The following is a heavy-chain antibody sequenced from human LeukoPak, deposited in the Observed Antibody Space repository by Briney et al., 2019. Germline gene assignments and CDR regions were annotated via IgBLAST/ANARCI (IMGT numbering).Heavy chain of an antibody. V-gene: IGHV1-2*02. D-gene: IGHD3-10*01. CDR1: GYTFTGYY. Sequence: ASEKVSCKASGYTFTGYYIHWVRQAPGQGLEWMGWINPNSGGTNYAQKFQGRVTMTRDTSISTAYMELSRLRSDDTAVYYCARLRPIGSRSNWFDPWGQGTLVTVSS. CDR3: ARLRPIGSRSNWFDP. CDR2: INPNSGGT. J-gene: IGHJ5*02.